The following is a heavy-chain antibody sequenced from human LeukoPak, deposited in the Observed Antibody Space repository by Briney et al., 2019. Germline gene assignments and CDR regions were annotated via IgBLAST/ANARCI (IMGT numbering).Heavy chain of an antibody. CDR2: INPSGGST. CDR3: ARGRMGATSY. J-gene: IGHJ4*02. Sequence: ASVKVSCKASGYTFTSYYMHWVRHAPGQGLEWMGIINPSGGSTSYAQKFQGRVTLTRNTSISTAYMELSSLRSEDTAVYYCARGRMGATSYWGQGTLVTVSS. D-gene: IGHD1-26*01. V-gene: IGHV1-46*01. CDR1: GYTFTSYY.